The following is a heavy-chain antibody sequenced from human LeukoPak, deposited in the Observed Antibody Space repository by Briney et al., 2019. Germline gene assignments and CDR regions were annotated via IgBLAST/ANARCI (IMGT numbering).Heavy chain of an antibody. J-gene: IGHJ3*02. CDR3: ARRVDIAAAGTHDAFDI. Sequence: ASVKVSCKASGYTFTSYYMHWVRQAPGQGLEWMGIINPSGGSTSYAQKFQGRVTLTRDMSTSTVYMELSSLRSEDTAVYYCARRVDIAAAGTHDAFDIWGQGTMVTVSS. D-gene: IGHD6-13*01. V-gene: IGHV1-46*01. CDR2: INPSGGST. CDR1: GYTFTSYY.